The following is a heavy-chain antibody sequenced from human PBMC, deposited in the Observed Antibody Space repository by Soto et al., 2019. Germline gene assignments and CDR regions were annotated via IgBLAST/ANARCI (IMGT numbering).Heavy chain of an antibody. CDR1: GFTFRDAW. J-gene: IGHJ4*02. CDR3: AKGYYDSSGYSDY. CDR2: IKQDGSEK. V-gene: IGHV3-7*01. Sequence: GGSLRLSCAASGFTFRDAWMSWVRQAPGKGLEWVANIKQDGSEKYYVDSVKGRFIISRDNTKNSLYLQMNSLRAEDTAVYYCAKGYYDSSGYSDYWGQGTLVTVSS. D-gene: IGHD3-22*01.